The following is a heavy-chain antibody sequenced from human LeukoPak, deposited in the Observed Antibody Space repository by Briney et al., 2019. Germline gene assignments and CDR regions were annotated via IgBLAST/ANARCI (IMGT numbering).Heavy chain of an antibody. D-gene: IGHD2-21*01. CDR1: GGSISSYY. V-gene: IGHV4-59*01. CDR2: IYYSGST. CDR3: ARLCVCYLSAAFDI. Sequence: SETLSLTCTVSGGSISSYYWSWIRQPAGKGLEWIGYIYYSGSTNYNPSLKSRVTISVDTSKNQFSLKLSSVTAADTAVYYCARLCVCYLSAAFDIWGRETMVTVSS. J-gene: IGHJ3*02.